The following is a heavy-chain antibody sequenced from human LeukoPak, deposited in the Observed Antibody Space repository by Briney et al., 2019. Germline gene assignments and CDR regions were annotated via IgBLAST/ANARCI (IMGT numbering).Heavy chain of an antibody. Sequence: GESLKISCKGPGYSFTTYWISWVRQMSGKGLEWMGRFDPSASYTNYSPSFQGHVTISADKSLSTAYLEWNSLKASDTAMYYCARHAKAYGSSCDYWGQGTLVTVSS. CDR3: ARHAKAYGSSCDY. D-gene: IGHD6-13*01. J-gene: IGHJ4*02. V-gene: IGHV5-10-1*01. CDR1: GYSFTTYW. CDR2: FDPSASYT.